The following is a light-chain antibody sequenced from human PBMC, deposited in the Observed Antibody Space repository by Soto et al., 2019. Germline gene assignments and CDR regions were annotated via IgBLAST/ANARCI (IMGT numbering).Light chain of an antibody. J-gene: IGKJ2*01. Sequence: EIVMTQSPATLSVSPGERATLSCRASQSVSSNLAWYQQKPGQAPRLLIYGASTRATGIPARFSGSGSGTECTLTISSLQSEDFAVYYCQQYNNWTPTYTFGQGTKLEIK. CDR2: GAS. CDR1: QSVSSN. CDR3: QQYNNWTPTYT. V-gene: IGKV3-15*01.